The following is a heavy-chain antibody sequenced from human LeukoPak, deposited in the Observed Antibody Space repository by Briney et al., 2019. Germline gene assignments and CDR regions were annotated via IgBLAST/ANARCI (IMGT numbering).Heavy chain of an antibody. Sequence: ASVKVSCKASGGTFSSYAISWVRQAPGQGLEWMGGIIPIFGTANYAQKFQGRVTITANESTSTAYMELSSLRSEDTAVYYCARSQRRHTVVTHFDYWGQGALVTVSS. D-gene: IGHD4-23*01. CDR1: GGTFSSYA. J-gene: IGHJ4*02. V-gene: IGHV1-69*01. CDR3: ARSQRRHTVVTHFDY. CDR2: IIPIFGTA.